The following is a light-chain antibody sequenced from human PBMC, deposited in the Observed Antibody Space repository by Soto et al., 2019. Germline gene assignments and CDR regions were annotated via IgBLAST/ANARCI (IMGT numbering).Light chain of an antibody. CDR2: EVI. Sequence: QSVLTQPASVSGSPGQSITISCAGTGGDIGAYNYVSWYQQHPGKAPKLMIYEVIRRPSGLSNRFSGSKSGNTASLTISTLQAGDEADYYCSLYKTSSTVVFGGGRQRTVL. CDR3: SLYKTSSTVV. J-gene: IGLJ3*02. V-gene: IGLV2-14*01. CDR1: GGDIGAYNY.